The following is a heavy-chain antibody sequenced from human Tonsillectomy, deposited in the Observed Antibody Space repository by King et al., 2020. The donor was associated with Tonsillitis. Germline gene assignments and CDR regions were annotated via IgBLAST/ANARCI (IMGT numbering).Heavy chain of an antibody. V-gene: IGHV3-30-3*01. Sequence: QLVQSGGGVVQPGRSLRLSCAASGFTFSSYAMHWVRQAPGKGLEWVAVISYDGSNKYYADSVKGRFTISRDNSKNTLYLQMNSLRTEDTAVYYCAGGGVVPPAPLASWGRETLAPVSS. D-gene: IGHD2-2*01. CDR1: GFTFSSYA. CDR2: ISYDGSNK. CDR3: AGGGVVPPAPLAS. J-gene: IGHJ5*02.